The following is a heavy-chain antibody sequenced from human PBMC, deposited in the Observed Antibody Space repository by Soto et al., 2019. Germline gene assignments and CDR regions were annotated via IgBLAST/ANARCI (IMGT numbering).Heavy chain of an antibody. CDR2: ISSSAGST. CDR1: GFILDDYA. CDR3: AKDSLPGIAANGTPTPGIDP. J-gene: IGHJ5*02. D-gene: IGHD2-15*01. Sequence: GGSVRLSCAASGFILDDYAMHWVRQAPGKGLEWVSGISSSAGSTYYADSVKGRFTVSRDNSKNTLYLQMNSLRAEDTAVYYCAKDSLPGIAANGTPTPGIDPWCPDNLLTISS. V-gene: IGHV3-23*01.